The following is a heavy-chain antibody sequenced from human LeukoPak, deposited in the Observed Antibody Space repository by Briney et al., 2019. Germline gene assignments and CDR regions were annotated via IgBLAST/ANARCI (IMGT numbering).Heavy chain of an antibody. J-gene: IGHJ3*02. CDR3: TRTDSSLMWSVGAFDI. V-gene: IGHV3-49*03. CDR2: IRSKAYGGTT. Sequence: GGSLRLSCTASGFTFGDYAMSWFRQAPGKGLEWVDFIRSKAYGGTTEYAASVKGRFTISRDDSKCIAYLQMNSLKTEDTAVYYCTRTDSSLMWSVGAFDIWGQGTMVTVSS. D-gene: IGHD1-26*01. CDR1: GFTFGDYA.